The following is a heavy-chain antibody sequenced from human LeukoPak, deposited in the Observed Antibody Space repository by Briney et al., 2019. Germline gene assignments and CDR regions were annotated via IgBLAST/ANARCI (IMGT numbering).Heavy chain of an antibody. V-gene: IGHV3-30-3*01. Sequence: PGRSLRLSCAASGFTFSSYAMHWVRQAPGTGLEWVAVISYDGSNKYYADSVKGRFTISRDNSKNTLYLQMNSLRAEDPAVYYCARDSGRYGSGEGGWFDPWGQGTLVTVSS. CDR2: ISYDGSNK. D-gene: IGHD3-10*01. CDR1: GFTFSSYA. J-gene: IGHJ5*02. CDR3: ARDSGRYGSGEGGWFDP.